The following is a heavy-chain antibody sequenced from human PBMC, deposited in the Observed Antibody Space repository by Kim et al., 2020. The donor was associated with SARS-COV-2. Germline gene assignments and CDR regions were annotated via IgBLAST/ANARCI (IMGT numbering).Heavy chain of an antibody. V-gene: IGHV3-53*01. D-gene: IGHD3-10*01. CDR2: FYTDGRI. J-gene: IGHJ5*01. Sequence: GGSLRLSCAASGFTVSSNYMSWVRQAPGKGLEWVSVFYTDGRIYYADSVKGRFTISRDDFKNMLFLQMNSLRAEDTALYYCASGVRGVMIDSWGQGTLVTVSS. CDR1: GFTVSSNY. CDR3: ASGVRGVMIDS.